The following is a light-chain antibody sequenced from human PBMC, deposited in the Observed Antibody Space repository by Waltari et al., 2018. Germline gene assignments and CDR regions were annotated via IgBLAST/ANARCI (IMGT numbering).Light chain of an antibody. V-gene: IGLV4-69*01. CDR3: ETGGHGTWV. CDR2: VNSDGSH. Sequence: QLVLTQSPSASASLGASVKLTCTLSSGHSSNIIAWLQQQPGKGPRYLMKVNSDGSHRKGDDIPDRFSGSSSGAERYLTISSLQSEEEADYYCETGGHGTWVFGGGTKLTVL. J-gene: IGLJ3*02. CDR1: SGHSSNI.